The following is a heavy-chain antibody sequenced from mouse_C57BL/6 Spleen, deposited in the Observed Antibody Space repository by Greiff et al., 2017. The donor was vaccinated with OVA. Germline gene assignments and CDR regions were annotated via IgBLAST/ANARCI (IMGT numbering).Heavy chain of an antibody. CDR3: ARGGGGTY. CDR2: INPSTGGT. D-gene: IGHD1-1*02. J-gene: IGHJ3*01. Sequence: EVHLVESGPELVKPGASVKISCKASGYSFTGYYMNWVKQSPEKSLEWIGEINPSTGGTTYNQKFKAKATLTVDKSSSTAYMQLKSLTSEDSAVYYCARGGGGTYWGQGTLVTVSA. CDR1: GYSFTGYY. V-gene: IGHV1-42*01.